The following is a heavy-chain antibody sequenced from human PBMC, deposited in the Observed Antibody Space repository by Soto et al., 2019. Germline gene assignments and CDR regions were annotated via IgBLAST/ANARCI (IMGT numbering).Heavy chain of an antibody. CDR2: IIPIFGTA. CDR1: GCTFSSYA. Sequence: SVKVSCKASGCTFSSYAISWVRQAPGQGLEWMGGIIPIFGTANYAQKFQGRVTITADESTSTAYMELSSLRSEDTAVYYCARRRRRCSGGSCYDYFDYWGQGTLVTVSS. D-gene: IGHD2-15*01. J-gene: IGHJ4*02. CDR3: ARRRRRCSGGSCYDYFDY. V-gene: IGHV1-69*13.